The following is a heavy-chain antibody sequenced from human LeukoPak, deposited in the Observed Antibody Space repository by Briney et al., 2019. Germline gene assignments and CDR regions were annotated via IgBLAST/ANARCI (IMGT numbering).Heavy chain of an antibody. CDR2: IYHSGST. CDR3: ARFVRGRPVWFDP. CDR1: GGSISSGGYY. J-gene: IGHJ5*02. D-gene: IGHD3-10*01. Sequence: PSETLSLTCTVSGGSISSGGYYWSWIRQPPGKGLVWIGYIYHSGSTYYNPSLKSRVTISVDRSKNQFSLKLSSVTAADTAVYYCARFVRGRPVWFDPWGQGTLVTVSS. V-gene: IGHV4-30-2*01.